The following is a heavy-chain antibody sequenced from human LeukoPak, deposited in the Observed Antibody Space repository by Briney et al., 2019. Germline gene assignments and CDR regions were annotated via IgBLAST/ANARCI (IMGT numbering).Heavy chain of an antibody. CDR2: ISGGGANT. Sequence: GGSLRLSCAASGFTFGKYALSWVRQAPGKGLEWVSAISGGGANTYYADSVKGRFTISRDNSKNTLYLQMNSLRAEDTAVYYCARDLGSSSGWFDYWGQGTLVTVSS. CDR3: ARDLGSSSGWFDY. D-gene: IGHD6-6*01. V-gene: IGHV3-23*01. J-gene: IGHJ4*02. CDR1: GFTFGKYA.